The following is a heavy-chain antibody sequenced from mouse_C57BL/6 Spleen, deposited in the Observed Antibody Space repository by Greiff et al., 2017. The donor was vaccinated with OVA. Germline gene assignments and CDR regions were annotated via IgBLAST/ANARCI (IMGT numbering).Heavy chain of an antibody. J-gene: IGHJ2*01. CDR3: ARGPITTVVDFDY. V-gene: IGHV5-17*01. Sequence: EVKLVESGGGLVKPGGSLKLSCAASGFTFSDYGMHWVRQAPEKGLEWVAYISSGSSTIYYADTVKGRFTISRDNAKNTLFLQMTSLRSEDTAMYYCARGPITTVVDFDYWGQGTTLTVSS. CDR2: ISSGSSTI. D-gene: IGHD1-1*01. CDR1: GFTFSDYG.